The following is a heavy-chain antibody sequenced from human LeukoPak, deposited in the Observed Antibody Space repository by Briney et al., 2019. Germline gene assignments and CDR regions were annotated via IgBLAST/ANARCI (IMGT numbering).Heavy chain of an antibody. J-gene: IGHJ3*02. CDR1: GFTFSSYE. V-gene: IGHV3-48*03. Sequence: GGSLRLSCAASGFTFSSYEMNWVRQAPGKGLEWVSYISTSGSTIYYADSVKGRFTISRDNAKNSLYLQMNSLRAEDTAVYYCAGETLGATIHWDAFDIWGQGTMVTVSS. D-gene: IGHD1-26*01. CDR2: ISTSGSTI. CDR3: AGETLGATIHWDAFDI.